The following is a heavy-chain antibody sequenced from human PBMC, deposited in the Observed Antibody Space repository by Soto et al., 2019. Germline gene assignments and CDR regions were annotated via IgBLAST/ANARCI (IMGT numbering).Heavy chain of an antibody. D-gene: IGHD3-10*01. CDR2: ISRDGGTE. CDR1: GFTVSTYG. CDR3: TDEVASGY. J-gene: IGHJ4*02. V-gene: IGHV3-30*03. Sequence: QVQLVESGGGVVQPGRSLRLSCAVSGFTVSTYGMHWVRQAPGKGLEWVAVISRDGGTEYYADSVKGRFTISRDNSRNTLFLEMNSLRGDDMAVYYCTDEVASGYWGQGTLVTVSS.